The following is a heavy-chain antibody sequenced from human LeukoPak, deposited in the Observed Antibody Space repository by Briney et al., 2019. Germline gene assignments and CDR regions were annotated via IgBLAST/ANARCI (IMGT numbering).Heavy chain of an antibody. Sequence: SETLSLTCIVSGGAISSGSYYWGWIRQPPGKGLEWIGSMYYTGSTYNNPSLKSRVTISVDTSKNQFSLKLSSVTAADTAVYYCARDSVGWGALHPSYWYFDLWGRGTLVTVSS. CDR2: MYYTGST. J-gene: IGHJ2*01. CDR1: GGAISSGSYY. D-gene: IGHD3-10*01. CDR3: ARDSVGWGALHPSYWYFDL. V-gene: IGHV4-39*07.